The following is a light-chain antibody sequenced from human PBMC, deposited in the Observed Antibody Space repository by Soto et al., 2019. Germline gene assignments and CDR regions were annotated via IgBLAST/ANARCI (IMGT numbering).Light chain of an antibody. J-gene: IGKJ2*01. Sequence: EIVMTQSPVTLSVSPGERATLSCRASQSVSSKLAWYQQKPGQAPRLLIYGASTRATGIPARFSGSGSGTEFTLSICSLQSEDFAVYYCQQYNNWPQTFGQGTKVDIK. V-gene: IGKV3-15*01. CDR2: GAS. CDR1: QSVSSK. CDR3: QQYNNWPQT.